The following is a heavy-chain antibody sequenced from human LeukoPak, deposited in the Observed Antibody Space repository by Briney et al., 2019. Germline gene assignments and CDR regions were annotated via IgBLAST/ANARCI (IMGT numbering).Heavy chain of an antibody. J-gene: IGHJ4*02. Sequence: SETLSLTCAVYGGSFSGYYWSWIRQPPGKGLEWIGEINHSGSTNYNPSLKSRVTISVDTSKNQFSLKLSSVTAADTAVYYCARDKRYCSGGSCYRGLNFDYWGQGTLVTVSS. CDR1: GGSFSGYY. CDR3: ARDKRYCSGGSCYRGLNFDY. V-gene: IGHV4-34*01. D-gene: IGHD2-15*01. CDR2: INHSGST.